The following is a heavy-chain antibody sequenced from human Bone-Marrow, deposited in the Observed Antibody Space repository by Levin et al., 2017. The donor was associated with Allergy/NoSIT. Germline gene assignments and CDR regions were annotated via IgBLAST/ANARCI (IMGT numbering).Heavy chain of an antibody. D-gene: IGHD2-2*01. V-gene: IGHV4-4*02. CDR2: IYHSGST. CDR1: GGSISSSNW. Sequence: SETLSLTCAVSGGSISSSNWWSWVRQPPGKGLEWIGEIYHSGSTNYNPSLKSRVTISVDKSKNQFSLKLSSVTAADTAVYYCARGGLYCSSTSCSPDVWGKGTTVTVSS. CDR3: ARGGLYCSSTSCSPDV. J-gene: IGHJ6*04.